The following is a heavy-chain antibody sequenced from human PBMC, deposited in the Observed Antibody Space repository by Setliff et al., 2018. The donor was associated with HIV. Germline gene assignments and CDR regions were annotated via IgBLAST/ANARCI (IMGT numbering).Heavy chain of an antibody. CDR1: GGSFSAYY. CDR3: AREWSYGAFDTFDV. CDR2: INHSGST. V-gene: IGHV4-34*01. Sequence: ASETLSLTCAVYGGSFSAYYWSWIRQPPGKGLEWIGEINHSGSTNYNPSLKTRVTIMVDTSKSQFSLKLGSVTAADTAVYYCAREWSYGAFDTFDVWGQGTMVTVSS. J-gene: IGHJ3*01. D-gene: IGHD5-18*01.